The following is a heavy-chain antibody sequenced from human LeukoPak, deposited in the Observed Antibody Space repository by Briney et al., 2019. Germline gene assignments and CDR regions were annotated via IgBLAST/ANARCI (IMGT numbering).Heavy chain of an antibody. CDR2: IGIAGDT. CDR3: ARAQRPYHGRLDS. V-gene: IGHV3-13*01. D-gene: IGHD3-16*01. Sequence: QTGGSLTHSCAASGFTFSSLDMLEVRPGPGRGLEWGSGIGIAGDTHYPPSLRGRFTIFREKSKNYLYLQMNTVTAEDTAVYYCARAQRPYHGRLDSWGQGILVTVSS. J-gene: IGHJ5*01. CDR1: GFTFSSLD.